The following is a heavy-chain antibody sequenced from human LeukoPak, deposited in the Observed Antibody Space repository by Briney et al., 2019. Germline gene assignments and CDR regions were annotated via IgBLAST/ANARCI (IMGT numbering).Heavy chain of an antibody. Sequence: SETLSLTCTVSGGSISSYYWSWIRQPPGKGLEWIGYICTSGSTNYNPSLKSRVTISVDTSKNQFSLKLSSVTAADTAVYYCARMGIAARPIKYNWFDPWGQGTLVTVSS. CDR2: ICTSGST. CDR3: ARMGIAARPIKYNWFDP. V-gene: IGHV4-4*09. D-gene: IGHD6-6*01. CDR1: GGSISSYY. J-gene: IGHJ5*02.